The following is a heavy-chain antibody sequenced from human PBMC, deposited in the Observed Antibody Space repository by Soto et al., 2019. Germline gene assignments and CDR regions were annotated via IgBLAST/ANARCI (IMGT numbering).Heavy chain of an antibody. V-gene: IGHV4-59*01. CDR2: FYYSGST. J-gene: IGHJ4*02. D-gene: IGHD3-22*01. CDR1: GGSISSYY. CDR3: ARARGGYYDY. Sequence: PSETLSLTCTVSGGSISSYYWNWIRQPPGKGLEWIGYFYYSGSTNYNPSLKSRVTISVDTSKNQFSLNLSSVTAADTAVYYCARARGGYYDYWGQGTLVIVSS.